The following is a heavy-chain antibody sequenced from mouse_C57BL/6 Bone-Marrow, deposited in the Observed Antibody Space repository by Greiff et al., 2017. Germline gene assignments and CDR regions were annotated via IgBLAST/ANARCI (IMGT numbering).Heavy chain of an antibody. Sequence: VQLQQPGAELVKPGASVKLSCKASGYTFTSYWMHWVKQRPGQGLEWIGMIHPNSGSTNYNEKFKSKATLTVDKSSSTAYMQLSSLTSEDSAVYFCARRDYYGSRGNYWGQGTTLTVSS. V-gene: IGHV1-64*01. CDR3: ARRDYYGSRGNY. D-gene: IGHD1-1*01. CDR1: GYTFTSYW. CDR2: IHPNSGST. J-gene: IGHJ2*01.